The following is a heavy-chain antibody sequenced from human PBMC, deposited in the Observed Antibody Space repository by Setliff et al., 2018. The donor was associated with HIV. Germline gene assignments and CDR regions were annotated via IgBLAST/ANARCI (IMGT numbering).Heavy chain of an antibody. D-gene: IGHD3-3*01. CDR1: GFTFSSYS. V-gene: IGHV3-21*01. CDR3: AKTREINNFWSGIDY. J-gene: IGHJ4*02. Sequence: GGSLRLSCAASGFTFSSYSMNWVRQAPGKGLEWVSSISSSSSYIYYADSVKGRFTISRDNAKNSLYLQMNNLRAEDTAVYYCAKTREINNFWSGIDYWGQGTLVTVSS. CDR2: ISSSSSYI.